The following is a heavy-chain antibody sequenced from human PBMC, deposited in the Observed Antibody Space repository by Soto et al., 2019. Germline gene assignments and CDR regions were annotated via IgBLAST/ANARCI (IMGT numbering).Heavy chain of an antibody. J-gene: IGHJ5*02. D-gene: IGHD1-20*01. V-gene: IGHV1-8*01. CDR3: AIDNRYNWNGEGWFDP. CDR1: GYSFSDYD. CDR2: MNPNSGNT. Sequence: QVQLVQSGAEVKKPGASVKVSCKASGYSFSDYDINWVRQATGQGPEWMGWMNPNSGNTGYAQKIQGIVTITRNTSINTAYMELSSLGSEDTAVYYCAIDNRYNWNGEGWFDPWGQGTLVTVSS.